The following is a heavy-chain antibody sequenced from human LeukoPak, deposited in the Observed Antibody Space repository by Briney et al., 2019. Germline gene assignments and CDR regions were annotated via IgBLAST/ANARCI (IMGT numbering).Heavy chain of an antibody. CDR1: GFTFSSYS. CDR2: ISSSSSYI. CDR3: ARDQHRRRGVDY. V-gene: IGHV3-21*01. Sequence: PGGSLRLSCAASGFTFSSYSMNWVRQAPGKGLEWFSSISSSSSYIYYADSVKGRFTISRDNAKNSLYLQMNSLRAEDTAVYYCARDQHRRRGVDYWGQGTLVTVSS. D-gene: IGHD2-21*01. J-gene: IGHJ4*02.